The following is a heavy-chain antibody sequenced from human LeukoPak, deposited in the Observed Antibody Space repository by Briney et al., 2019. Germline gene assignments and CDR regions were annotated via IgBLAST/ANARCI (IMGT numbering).Heavy chain of an antibody. CDR1: GYTFTSYY. D-gene: IGHD3-10*01. Sequence: ASVKVSCKASGYTFTSYYIHWVRQAPGQGLEWMGIISPSGGRVSNAQKFQGRVTMTRDTPTSTVYMELSSLRSEDTAVYYCARGGVGEWPEIWGQGTMVTVSS. CDR3: ARGGVGEWPEI. CDR2: ISPSGGRV. V-gene: IGHV1-46*01. J-gene: IGHJ3*02.